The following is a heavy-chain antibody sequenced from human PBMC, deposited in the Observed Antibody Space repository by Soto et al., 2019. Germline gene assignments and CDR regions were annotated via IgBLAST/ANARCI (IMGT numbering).Heavy chain of an antibody. J-gene: IGHJ3*02. D-gene: IGHD2-2*02. CDR1: ELNLISYW. Sequence: PGGSQRHSYAASELNLISYWVSWVRQAPGKGLEWVANIKQDGSEKYYVDSVKGRFTISRDNAKNSLYLQMNSLRAEDTAVYYCARERYCSSTSCYNAFDIWGQGTMVT. CDR3: ARERYCSSTSCYNAFDI. CDR2: IKQDGSEK. V-gene: IGHV3-7*03.